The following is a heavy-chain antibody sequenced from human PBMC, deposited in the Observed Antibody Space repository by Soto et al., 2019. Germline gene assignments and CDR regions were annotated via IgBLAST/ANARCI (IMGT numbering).Heavy chain of an antibody. V-gene: IGHV3-48*01. D-gene: IGHD3-10*01. CDR2: ISSSSRTI. J-gene: IGHJ4*02. CDR1: GFTFSSYS. CDR3: ARDPEGYMVRGVTDY. Sequence: EVQLVESGGGLVQPGGSLRLSCAASGFTFSSYSMSWVRQAPGKGLEWFSYISSSSRTIYYADSVKGRFTISRDNAKNSLYLQMNSLRAEDTAVYYCARDPEGYMVRGVTDYWGQGTLVTVSS.